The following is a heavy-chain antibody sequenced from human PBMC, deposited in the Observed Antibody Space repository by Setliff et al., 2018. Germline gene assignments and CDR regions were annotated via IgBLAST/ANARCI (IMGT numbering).Heavy chain of an antibody. D-gene: IGHD3-10*01. CDR2: IHYSGST. CDR1: DASIGGSGYY. Sequence: PSETLSLTCTVSDASIGGSGYYWGWIRQPPGKGPEWTGNIHYSGSTHYNPSLKSRVTLSVDTSTNQVSLRLSSVTAADTAVYFCARVPHIWFGELVTFDDAFDIWGQGTMVTVSS. J-gene: IGHJ3*02. CDR3: ARVPHIWFGELVTFDDAFDI. V-gene: IGHV4-39*07.